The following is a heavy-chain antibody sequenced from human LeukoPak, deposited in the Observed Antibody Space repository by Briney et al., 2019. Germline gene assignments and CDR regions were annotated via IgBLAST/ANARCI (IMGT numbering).Heavy chain of an antibody. V-gene: IGHV3-21*01. J-gene: IGHJ4*02. Sequence: PGGSLRLSCAASGFTFSSYSMNWVRQAPGKGLEWVSSISSSSSYIYYADSVKGRFTISRDNAKNSLYLQMNSLRAEDTAVYYCARVHRDMATIVGLWDYWGQGTLVTVSS. CDR3: ARVHRDMATIVGLWDY. CDR2: ISSSSSYI. D-gene: IGHD5-24*01. CDR1: GFTFSSYS.